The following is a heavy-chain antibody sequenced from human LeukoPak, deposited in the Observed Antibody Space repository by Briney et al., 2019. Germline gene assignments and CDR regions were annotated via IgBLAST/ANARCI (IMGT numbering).Heavy chain of an antibody. CDR1: GGSLSSSSYY. J-gene: IGHJ4*02. CDR2: IYYSGST. CDR3: ARHFRVRENYFDY. V-gene: IGHV4-39*01. Sequence: SETLSLTCTVSGGSLSSSSYYWGWIRQPPGTGLEWIGSIYYSGSTYYNPSLKSRVTISVDTSKNQFSLKLSSVTAADTAVYYCARHFRVRENYFDYWGQGTLVTVSS. D-gene: IGHD3-10*01.